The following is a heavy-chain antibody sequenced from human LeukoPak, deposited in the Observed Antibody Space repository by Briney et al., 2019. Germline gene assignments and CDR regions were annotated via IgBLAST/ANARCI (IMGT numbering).Heavy chain of an antibody. CDR1: GNTFTGYY. D-gene: IGHD3-22*01. CDR3: ARGGHYSDSSGYLYYFDY. V-gene: IGHV1-2*06. J-gene: IGHJ4*02. CDR2: INPNSGGT. Sequence: ASVKVSCKASGNTFTGYYIHWVRQAPGQGLEWMGRINPNSGGTNNAQKFQGRVTMTRDTSITTAYMELSRLTSDDTAVYYSARGGHYSDSSGYLYYFDYWGQGTLVTVSS.